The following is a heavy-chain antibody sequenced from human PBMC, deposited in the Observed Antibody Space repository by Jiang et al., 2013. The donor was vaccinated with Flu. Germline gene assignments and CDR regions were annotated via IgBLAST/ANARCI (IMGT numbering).Heavy chain of an antibody. CDR2: IYYSGST. V-gene: IGHV4-59*01. J-gene: IGHJ6*02. Sequence: LLKPSETLSLTCTVSGGSISSYYWSWIRQPPGKGLEWIGYIYYSGSTNYNPSLKSRVTISVDTSKNQFSLKLSSVTAADTAVYYCARARRDGYKASYYYGMDVWGQGTTVTVSS. CDR1: GGSISSYY. CDR3: ARARRDGYKASYYYGMDV. D-gene: IGHD5-24*01.